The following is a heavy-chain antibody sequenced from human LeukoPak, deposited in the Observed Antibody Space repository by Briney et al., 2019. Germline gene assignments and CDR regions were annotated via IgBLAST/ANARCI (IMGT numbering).Heavy chain of an antibody. CDR1: GYTFTSYY. Sequence: ASVKVSCKASGYTFTSYYMHWVRQAPGQGLEWMGIINPSGGSTSYAQKFQGRVTMTRDMSTSTVYMELSSLRSEDTAVYYCARDRWATTSSYYYYYMDVWGKGTTVTVSS. D-gene: IGHD1-7*01. J-gene: IGHJ6*03. V-gene: IGHV1-46*01. CDR2: INPSGGST. CDR3: ARDRWATTSSYYYYYMDV.